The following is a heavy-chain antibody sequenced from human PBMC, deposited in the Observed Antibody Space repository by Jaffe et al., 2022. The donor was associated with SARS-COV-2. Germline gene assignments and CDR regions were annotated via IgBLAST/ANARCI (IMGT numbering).Heavy chain of an antibody. CDR3: VKDQGLLLTGQPGDSFDY. J-gene: IGHJ4*02. V-gene: IGHV3-23*01. CDR2: ITGGGGST. CDR1: GFTFSSYA. D-gene: IGHD7-27*01. Sequence: EVQLLESGGGLVQPGGSLRLSCAASGFTFSSYAMSWVRQAPGKGLEWVSAITGGGGSTYYADSLKGRVTISRDNSKSTLYLQFNSLRAEDTAVYYCVKDQGLLLTGQPGDSFDYWGQGTLVTVSS.